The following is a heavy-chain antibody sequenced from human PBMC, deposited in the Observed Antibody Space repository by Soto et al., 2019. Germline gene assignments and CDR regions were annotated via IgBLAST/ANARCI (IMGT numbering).Heavy chain of an antibody. Sequence: QVQLVESGGGLVRPGGPLRLSCAASGFTFSDHYMSWIRQVPGKGLEWISYISSSGSFTNYADSVKGRFTISRDNGQQSLYLQMNTLTADDTALYYCARGRPTYYYYGLDVWGQGTTVTVS. D-gene: IGHD3-10*01. CDR1: GFTFSDHY. V-gene: IGHV3-11*06. CDR2: ISSSGSFT. J-gene: IGHJ6*02. CDR3: ARGRPTYYYYGLDV.